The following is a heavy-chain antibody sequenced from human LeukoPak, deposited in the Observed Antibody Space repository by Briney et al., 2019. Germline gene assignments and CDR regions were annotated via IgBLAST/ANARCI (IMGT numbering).Heavy chain of an antibody. CDR3: ARGLVDGGYA. V-gene: IGHV3-21*01. CDR1: GFTFSSYS. Sequence: GGSLRLSCAASGFTFSSYSMNWVRQAPGKGLEWVSSISSSSSYIYYADSVKGRFTISRDNAKNSLYLQMNSLRAEDMAVYYCARGLVDGGYAWGQGTLVTVSS. J-gene: IGHJ5*02. D-gene: IGHD5-12*01. CDR2: ISSSSSYI.